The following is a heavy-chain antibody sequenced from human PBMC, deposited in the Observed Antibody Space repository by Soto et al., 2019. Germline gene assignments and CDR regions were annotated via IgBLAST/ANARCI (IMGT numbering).Heavy chain of an antibody. Sequence: QVQLVESGGGLVKPGGSLRLSWAASGFPFSAYYRSGIPQAPGKGLEWVSYISSSGSTIYYADSVKGRFTISRDNAKNSLYLQMNSLRAEDTAVYYCARELRDGYNERLDYWGQGTLVTVSS. J-gene: IGHJ4*02. D-gene: IGHD5-12*01. CDR3: ARELRDGYNERLDY. CDR1: GFPFSAYY. CDR2: ISSSGSTI. V-gene: IGHV3-11*01.